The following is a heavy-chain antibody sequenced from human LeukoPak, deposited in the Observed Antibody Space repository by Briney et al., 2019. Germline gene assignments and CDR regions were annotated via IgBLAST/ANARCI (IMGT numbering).Heavy chain of an antibody. CDR2: INHSGST. D-gene: IGHD3-10*01. CDR3: ARGRNSYYGSGSYWSY. CDR1: GGSVSGYY. Sequence: SETLSLTCAVYGGSVSGYYWSWIRQPPGKGLEWSGEINHSGSTNYNPSLKSRVTISVDTSKNQFSLKLGSVTAADTAVYYCARGRNSYYGSGSYWSYWGQGTLVTVSS. J-gene: IGHJ4*02. V-gene: IGHV4-34*01.